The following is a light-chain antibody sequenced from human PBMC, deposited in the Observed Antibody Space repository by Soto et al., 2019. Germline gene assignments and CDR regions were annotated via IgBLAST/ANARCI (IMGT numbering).Light chain of an antibody. V-gene: IGKV3-20*01. CDR1: QSVSSSY. J-gene: IGKJ4*01. CDR3: QQYRSSPPRQT. Sequence: EIVLSKSPGPLSLSPGERATLSCRASQSVSSSYLACYQQKPGQAPRLLIYGASSRATGIPDRFSGSGSGTDFTLTISRLGPEDFAVYYCQQYRSSPPRQTFGGGTKVEIK. CDR2: GAS.